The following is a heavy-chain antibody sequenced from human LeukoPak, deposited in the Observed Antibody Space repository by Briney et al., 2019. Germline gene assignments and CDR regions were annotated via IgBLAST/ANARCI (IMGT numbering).Heavy chain of an antibody. CDR3: ARRPLYWIYGEGVFDF. J-gene: IGHJ3*01. V-gene: IGHV1-8*01. D-gene: IGHD5-12*01. Sequence: ASVKVSCKASGFTFISFDITWVRQSTGQGLEWLGWMNPKNGNTGYAQKFQGRVTMTRNASINTAYMELSSLISEDSAIYFCARRPLYWIYGEGVFDFWGQGTMVTVSS. CDR1: GFTFISFD. CDR2: MNPKNGNT.